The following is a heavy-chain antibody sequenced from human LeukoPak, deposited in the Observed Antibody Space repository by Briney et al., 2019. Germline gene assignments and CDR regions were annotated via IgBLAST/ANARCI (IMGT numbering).Heavy chain of an antibody. J-gene: IGHJ4*02. CDR2: IYHSGST. D-gene: IGHD4-11*01. CDR1: GYSISSGYY. V-gene: IGHV4-38-2*02. Sequence: SETLSLTCTVSGYSISSGYYWGWIRQPPGKGLEWIGSIYHSGSTYYNPSLKSRVTISVDTSKNQFSLKLSSVTAADTAVYYCARVIGPDSNYVWDWGQGTLVTVSS. CDR3: ARVIGPDSNYVWD.